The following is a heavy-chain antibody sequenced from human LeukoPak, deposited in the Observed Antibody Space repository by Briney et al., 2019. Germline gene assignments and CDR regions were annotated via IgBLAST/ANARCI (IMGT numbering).Heavy chain of an antibody. V-gene: IGHV3-43*02. J-gene: IGHJ4*02. CDR2: ISGDGVST. CDR3: AKESGKFDY. Sequence: GSLILSCVASGLPIADFAMHWVRQAPGKGLEWVSLISGDGVSTFYADSVKGRFSISRDNSKNSLYLEMNSLRTEDAAMYYCAKESGKFDYWGQGTLVAVSS. CDR1: GLPIADFA.